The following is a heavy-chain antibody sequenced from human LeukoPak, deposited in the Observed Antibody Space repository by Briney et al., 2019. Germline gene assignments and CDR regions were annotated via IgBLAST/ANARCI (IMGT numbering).Heavy chain of an antibody. J-gene: IGHJ4*02. CDR2: IYSGGST. CDR1: GFTVSSNY. CDR3: ARPDYGPTHY. D-gene: IGHD4-17*01. V-gene: IGHV3-53*01. Sequence: GGSLRLSCEASGFTVSSNYMSWVRQAPGKGLEWVSVIYSGGSTYYADSVKGRFTISRDNSKNTLYLQMNSLRAEDTAVYYCARPDYGPTHYWGQGTLVTVSS.